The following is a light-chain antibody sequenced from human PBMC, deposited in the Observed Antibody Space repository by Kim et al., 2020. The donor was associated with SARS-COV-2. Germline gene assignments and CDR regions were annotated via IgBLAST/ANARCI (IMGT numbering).Light chain of an antibody. V-gene: IGKV3-15*01. CDR2: GAS. CDR3: HQYTNLWT. CDR1: QSVSSS. J-gene: IGKJ1*01. Sequence: SVSPGERTTLSCRASQSVSSSLAWYQQKPGQAPRLLIYGASIRATGVPARFSGSGSGTEFTLTISSLLSEDFAVYYCHQYTNLWTFGQGTKVDIK.